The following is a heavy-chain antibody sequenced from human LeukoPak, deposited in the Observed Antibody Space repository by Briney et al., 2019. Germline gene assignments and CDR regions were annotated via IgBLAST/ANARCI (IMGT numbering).Heavy chain of an antibody. Sequence: GESLKISCKGSGYIFTTYWIAWVRQVPGKGLEWMGIIHPRDSDIRYNPPFQGQVTISADKSISIAYLQWNSLKASDTAMYYCARMIGLGEVSPYFDYWGQGSLVTVSS. D-gene: IGHD3-16*02. CDR2: IHPRDSDI. J-gene: IGHJ4*02. CDR3: ARMIGLGEVSPYFDY. CDR1: GYIFTTYW. V-gene: IGHV5-51*01.